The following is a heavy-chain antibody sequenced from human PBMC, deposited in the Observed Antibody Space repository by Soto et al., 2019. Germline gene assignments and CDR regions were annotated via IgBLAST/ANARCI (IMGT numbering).Heavy chain of an antibody. CDR1: EFTVSSNY. CDR3: ARSGGMTTVVTHYYYYGMDV. CDR2: IYSGGST. J-gene: IGHJ6*02. Sequence: GGSLRLSCAASEFTVSSNYMSWVRQAPGKGLEWVSVIYSGGSTYYADSVKGRFTISRDNSKNTLYLQMNSLRAEDTAVYYCARSGGMTTVVTHYYYYGMDVWGQGTTVTVSS. V-gene: IGHV3-53*01. D-gene: IGHD4-17*01.